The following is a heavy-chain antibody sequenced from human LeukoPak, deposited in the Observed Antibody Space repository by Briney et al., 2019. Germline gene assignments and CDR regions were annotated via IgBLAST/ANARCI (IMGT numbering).Heavy chain of an antibody. J-gene: IGHJ6*03. CDR3: AFQLGTYYYYYMDV. Sequence: SETLSLTCTVSGGSISTYYWSWIRQPPGKGLEWIGYIYYSGSTNYNPSLKSRVTISVDTSKNQFSLKLSSVTAADTAVYYCAFQLGTYYYYYMDVWGKGTTVTVSS. CDR2: IYYSGST. CDR1: GGSISTYY. D-gene: IGHD7-27*01. V-gene: IGHV4-59*01.